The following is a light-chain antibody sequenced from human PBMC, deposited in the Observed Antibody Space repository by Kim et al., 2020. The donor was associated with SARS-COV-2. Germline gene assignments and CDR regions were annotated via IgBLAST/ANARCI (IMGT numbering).Light chain of an antibody. V-gene: IGLV2-23*02. CDR1: SSDVGSYNL. J-gene: IGLJ1*01. Sequence: QSALTQPASVSGSPGQSITISCTGTSSDVGSYNLVSWYQQHPGKAPKLMIYEVSKRPSGVSNRFSGSKSGNTASLTISGLQAEDEADYYCCSYAGSMRYVFGTGTKVTVL. CDR2: EVS. CDR3: CSYAGSMRYV.